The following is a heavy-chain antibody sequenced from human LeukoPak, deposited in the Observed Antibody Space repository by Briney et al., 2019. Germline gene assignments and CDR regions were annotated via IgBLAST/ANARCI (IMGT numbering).Heavy chain of an antibody. CDR1: GYSFTINW. CDR3: ARFSGGYGGHYMDV. Sequence: GESLKISCKGSGYSFTINWIGWVRQMPGKGLEWMGIIYPGDSDTIYSPSFQGQVTISADRPISTAYLQWSSLKASDTAIYYCARFSGGYGGHYMDVWGKGTTVTVSS. CDR2: IYPGDSDT. J-gene: IGHJ6*03. V-gene: IGHV5-51*01. D-gene: IGHD1-26*01.